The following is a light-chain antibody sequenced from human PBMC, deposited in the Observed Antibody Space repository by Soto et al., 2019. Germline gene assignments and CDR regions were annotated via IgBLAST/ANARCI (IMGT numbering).Light chain of an antibody. Sequence: QSALTQPASVSGSPGQSSTISCTGTSGDVGSYNLVSWYQQHPGEIPKLIIYEGTKRPSGVSFRFSGSRSGNTASLTISGRQAEDEAVYFCCSYAGTNTFGFATGTKVTVL. J-gene: IGLJ1*01. CDR2: EGT. CDR3: CSYAGTNTFG. CDR1: SGDVGSYNL. V-gene: IGLV2-23*03.